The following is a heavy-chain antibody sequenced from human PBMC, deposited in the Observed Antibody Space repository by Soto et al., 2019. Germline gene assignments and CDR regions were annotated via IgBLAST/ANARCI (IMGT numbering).Heavy chain of an antibody. V-gene: IGHV3-7*05. CDR2: IKQDGSEK. CDR3: ARDGGIAAAGIYDY. Sequence: GGSLRLSCAASGFTFSSYWMSWVRQAPGKGLEWVANIKQDGSEKYYVDSVKGRFTISRDNAKNSLYLQMNSLRAEDTAVYYCARDGGIAAAGIYDYWGQGTLVTVSS. D-gene: IGHD6-13*01. CDR1: GFTFSSYW. J-gene: IGHJ4*02.